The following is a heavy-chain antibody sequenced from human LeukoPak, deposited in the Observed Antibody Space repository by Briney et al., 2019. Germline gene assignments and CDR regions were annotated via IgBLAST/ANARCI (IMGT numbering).Heavy chain of an antibody. V-gene: IGHV4-34*01. J-gene: IGHJ4*02. CDR1: GGSFSGYY. Sequence: SETLSLTCAVYGGSFSGYYWSWIRQPPGKGLEWIGEINHSGSTNYNPSLKSRVTISVDTSKNQFSLKLSSVTAADTAVYYCARDTKVITFDFDYWGQGTLVTVSS. CDR2: INHSGST. D-gene: IGHD3-22*01. CDR3: ARDTKVITFDFDY.